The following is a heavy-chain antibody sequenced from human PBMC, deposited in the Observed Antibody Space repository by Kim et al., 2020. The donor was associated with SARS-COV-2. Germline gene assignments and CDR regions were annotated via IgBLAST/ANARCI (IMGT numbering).Heavy chain of an antibody. CDR3: AREAGLYSAYAVGYFDY. Sequence: GGSLRLSCAASGFTFSSYWMSWVRQAPGKGLEWVANIKQDGSEKYYVDSVKGRFTISRDNAKSSLYLQMNSLRAEDTAVYFCAREAGLYSAYAVGYFDYWGQGTLVTVSS. D-gene: IGHD5-12*01. CDR2: IKQDGSEK. CDR1: GFTFSSYW. J-gene: IGHJ4*02. V-gene: IGHV3-7*01.